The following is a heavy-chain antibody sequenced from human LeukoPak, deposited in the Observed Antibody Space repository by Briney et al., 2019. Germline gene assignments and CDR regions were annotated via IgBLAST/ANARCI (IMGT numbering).Heavy chain of an antibody. J-gene: IGHJ4*02. CDR1: GFTFSDYY. CDR2: ISSSGSTI. V-gene: IGHV3-11*01. Sequence: GGSLRLSCAASGFTFSDYYMSWIRQAPGKGLEWVSYISSSGSTIYYADSVKGRFTISRDNAKNSLYLQMNSRRAEYTAVYYCAISTTTVGFFDYGGQGPLVTVSS. D-gene: IGHD4-23*01. CDR3: AISTTTVGFFDY.